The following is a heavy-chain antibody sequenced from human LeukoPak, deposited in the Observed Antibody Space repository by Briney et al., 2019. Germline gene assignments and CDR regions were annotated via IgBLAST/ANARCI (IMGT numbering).Heavy chain of an antibody. J-gene: IGHJ3*02. CDR3: ARFDITGTTNAFDI. CDR1: GGSVSSY. D-gene: IGHD1-20*01. Sequence: EXLSLTCTVSGGSVSSYWSWIRQPPGKGLEWIGYIYYSGSTKYNPSLKSRVTISVDTSKNQFSLKLSSVTAADTAVYYCARFDITGTTNAFDIWGQGTMVTASS. CDR2: IYYSGST. V-gene: IGHV4-59*02.